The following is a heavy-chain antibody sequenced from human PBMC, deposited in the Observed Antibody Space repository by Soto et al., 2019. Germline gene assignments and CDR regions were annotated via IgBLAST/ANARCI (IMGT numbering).Heavy chain of an antibody. J-gene: IGHJ5*02. D-gene: IGHD2-15*01. Sequence: SVKVSCKASGYTFTSYAISWVRHAPEKGLEGLGRIRAYNGNTNYAQKLQGRVTMTTDTSTSTAYMELRSLRSDDTAVYYCARVVGALGHWLGPWGQGTLVTV. V-gene: IGHV1-18*01. CDR3: ARVVGALGHWLGP. CDR1: GYTFTSYA. CDR2: IRAYNGNT.